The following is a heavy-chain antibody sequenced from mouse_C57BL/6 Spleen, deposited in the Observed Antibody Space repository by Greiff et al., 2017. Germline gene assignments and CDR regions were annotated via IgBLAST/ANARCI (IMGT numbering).Heavy chain of an antibody. V-gene: IGHV1-55*01. CDR2: IYPGSGST. J-gene: IGHJ3*01. D-gene: IGHD1-1*01. CDR3: ARAGSSYTWFAY. Sequence: VQLQQPGAELVKPGASVKMSCKASGYTFTSYWITWVKQRPGQGLEWIGDIYPGSGSTNYNEKFKSKATLTVDTSSSTAYMQLSSLTSEDSAVDYCARAGSSYTWFAYWGQGTLVTVSA. CDR1: GYTFTSYW.